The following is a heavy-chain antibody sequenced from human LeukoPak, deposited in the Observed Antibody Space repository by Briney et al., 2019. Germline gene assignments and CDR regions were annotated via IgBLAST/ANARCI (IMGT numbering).Heavy chain of an antibody. D-gene: IGHD3-22*01. J-gene: IGHJ5*02. Sequence: ASVKVSCKASGYTFTGYYMHWVRQAPGQGLEWMGWINPNSGGTNYAQKSQGWVTMTRDTSISTAYMELSRLRSDDTAVYYCARDYYDSSGYYHPFDPWGQGTLVTVSS. CDR2: INPNSGGT. V-gene: IGHV1-2*04. CDR1: GYTFTGYY. CDR3: ARDYYDSSGYYHPFDP.